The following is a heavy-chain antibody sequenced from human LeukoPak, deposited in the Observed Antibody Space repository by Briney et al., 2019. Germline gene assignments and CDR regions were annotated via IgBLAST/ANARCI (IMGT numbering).Heavy chain of an antibody. CDR1: GGSISSYY. J-gene: IGHJ4*02. Sequence: SETLSLTCTVSGGSISSYYWSWIRQPPGKGLEWIGEINHSGSTNYNPSLKSRVTISVDTSKNQFSLKLSSVTAADTAVYYCAREGRRQRGLGSDYWGQGTLVTVSS. CDR3: AREGRRQRGLGSDY. D-gene: IGHD6-19*01. V-gene: IGHV4-34*01. CDR2: INHSGST.